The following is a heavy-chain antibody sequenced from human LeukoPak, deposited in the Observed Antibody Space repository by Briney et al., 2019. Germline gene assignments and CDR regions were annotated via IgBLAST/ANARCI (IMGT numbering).Heavy chain of an antibody. V-gene: IGHV1-8*01. J-gene: IGHJ5*02. CDR2: MIPDSGNT. CDR1: GYVFTSYD. CDR3: AVRAGSHWFDP. Sequence: ASVKVSCKASGYVFTSYDINWVRQATGQGLEWMGWMIPDSGNTGYAQKFQGGVTMTRNTSINTAYLELSSLRSDDTAVYYCAVRAGSHWFDPWGQGTLVTVSP. D-gene: IGHD1-26*01.